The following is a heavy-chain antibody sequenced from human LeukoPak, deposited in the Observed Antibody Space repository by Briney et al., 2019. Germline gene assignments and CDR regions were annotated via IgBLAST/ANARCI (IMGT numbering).Heavy chain of an antibody. D-gene: IGHD6-19*01. V-gene: IGHV3-23*01. CDR1: D. CDR2: IRPSGDNT. J-gene: IGHJ5*02. Sequence: GGSLRLSCAASDMTWVRQAPGRGLEWVSSIRPSGDNTYYGDSVKGRFTISRDNSKNTVYLQMNNMRVDDTAVYYCARVAGWHWFDPWGQGTLVTVSS. CDR3: ARVAGWHWFDP.